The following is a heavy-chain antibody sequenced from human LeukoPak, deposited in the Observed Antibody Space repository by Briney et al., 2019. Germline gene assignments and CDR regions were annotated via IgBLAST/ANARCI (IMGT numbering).Heavy chain of an antibody. CDR3: ARDFVIAATTEYFQY. J-gene: IGHJ1*01. Sequence: PSETLSLTCTVSGGSIRSSTYYWGWIRQPPGKGLEWIGGIYYSGSTYQNPSLKSRVPISVDMSKKQFSLKLNSVSAADTAVYYCARDFVIAATTEYFQYWGQGTLVTVSS. V-gene: IGHV4-39*02. CDR2: IYYSGST. D-gene: IGHD6-13*01. CDR1: GGSIRSSTYY.